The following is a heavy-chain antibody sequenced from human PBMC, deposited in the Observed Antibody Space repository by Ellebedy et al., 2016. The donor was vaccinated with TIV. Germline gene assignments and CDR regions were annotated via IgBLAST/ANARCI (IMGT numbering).Heavy chain of an antibody. CDR1: GGSISSSSYY. J-gene: IGHJ4*02. Sequence: MPSETLSLTCTVSGGSISSSSYYWGWIRQPPGKGLEWIGSIYYSGSTYYNPSLKSRVTISVDTSKNQFSLKLSSVTAADTAVYYCARRNYDSSHWGQGTLVTVSS. CDR3: ARRNYDSSH. D-gene: IGHD3-22*01. CDR2: IYYSGST. V-gene: IGHV4-39*01.